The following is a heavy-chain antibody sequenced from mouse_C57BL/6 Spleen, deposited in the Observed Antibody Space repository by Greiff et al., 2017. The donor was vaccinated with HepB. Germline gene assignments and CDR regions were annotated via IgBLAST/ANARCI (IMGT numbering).Heavy chain of an antibody. Sequence: VQLQQSGAELVKPGASVKISCKASGYAFSSYWMNWVKQRPGKGLEWIGHIYPGDGDTNYNGKFKGKATLTADKSSSTAYMQLSSLTSEDSAVYFCAREGTAQASDYWGQGTTLTVSS. CDR2: IYPGDGDT. CDR3: AREGTAQASDY. CDR1: GYAFSSYW. J-gene: IGHJ2*01. D-gene: IGHD3-2*02. V-gene: IGHV1-80*01.